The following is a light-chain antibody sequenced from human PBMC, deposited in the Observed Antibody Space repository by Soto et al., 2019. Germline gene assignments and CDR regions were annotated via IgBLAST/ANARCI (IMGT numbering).Light chain of an antibody. Sequence: DIQMTQSPSSLPASVGDRATITCQASQDIKKFLNWYQQKPGKAPKLLIYDASNLETGVPSRFTGSGSGTDFTFTISRLQPEDIATYYCQQYDNLPLTFGGGTKVEIK. CDR3: QQYDNLPLT. V-gene: IGKV1-33*01. J-gene: IGKJ4*01. CDR1: QDIKKF. CDR2: DAS.